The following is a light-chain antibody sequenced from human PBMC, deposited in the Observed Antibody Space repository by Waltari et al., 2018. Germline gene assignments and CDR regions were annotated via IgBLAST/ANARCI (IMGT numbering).Light chain of an antibody. V-gene: IGLV1-44*01. CDR1: SSNIGGHS. J-gene: IGLJ3*02. CDR3: AAWDDSLNGVM. CDR2: TNK. Sequence: QSVLTQPPSASGTPGQRVTISCSGSSSNIGGHSVNWYQQFPGTAPKLLIFTNKQRPSGVPDRCSGSKSDTSASLAIRGLQSDDEADYYCAAWDDSLNGVMFGGGTKLTVL.